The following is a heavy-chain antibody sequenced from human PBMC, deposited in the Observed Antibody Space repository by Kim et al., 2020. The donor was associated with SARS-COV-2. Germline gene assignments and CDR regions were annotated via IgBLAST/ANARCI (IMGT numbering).Heavy chain of an antibody. J-gene: IGHJ4*02. D-gene: IGHD3-10*01. Sequence: GGSLRLSCAASGFTFSSYAMSWVRQAPGKGLEWVSTITGSGGSTYYADSVKGRFTISRDNSKNTLYLQMNSLRAEDTAVYYCAIGPWFGELSSWGQGTLVTVSS. CDR3: AIGPWFGELSS. CDR1: GFTFSSYA. CDR2: ITGSGGST. V-gene: IGHV3-23*01.